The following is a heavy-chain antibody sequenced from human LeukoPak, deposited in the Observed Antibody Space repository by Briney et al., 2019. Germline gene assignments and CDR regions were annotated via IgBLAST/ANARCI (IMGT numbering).Heavy chain of an antibody. D-gene: IGHD3-16*01. V-gene: IGHV3-21*01. CDR2: ISSSSSYI. CDR1: GFTFSRYS. Sequence: GGSLRLSCAASGFTFSRYSMNWVRQAPGKGLEWVSCISSSSSYIYYANSVKGRFTISRDNAKNSLYLQMDSLRVEDTAVYYCARDPPSRGTRYFDYWGQGILVTVSS. CDR3: ARDPPSRGTRYFDY. J-gene: IGHJ4*02.